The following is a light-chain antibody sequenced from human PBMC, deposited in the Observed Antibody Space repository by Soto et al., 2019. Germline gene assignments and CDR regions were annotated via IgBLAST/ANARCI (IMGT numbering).Light chain of an antibody. CDR3: XQYXRPLFT. CDR2: DAS. CDR1: QSISSW. V-gene: IGKV1-5*01. J-gene: IGKJ3*01. Sequence: DIQMTQSPSTLSESVGDRVTITCRASQSISSWLAWYQQKPGKAPKLLIYDASSLASGVPXXFXXXGXXTXXXXXXXXXHPDXFATYYCXQYXRPLFTFGPGTXVDXK.